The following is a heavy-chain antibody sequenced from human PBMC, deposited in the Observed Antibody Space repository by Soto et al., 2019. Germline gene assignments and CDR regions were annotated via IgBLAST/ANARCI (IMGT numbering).Heavy chain of an antibody. D-gene: IGHD2-2*01. V-gene: IGHV3-33*01. CDR2: IWYDGSNK. CDR1: GFTFSSYG. CDR3: ARGIEVPAAIVDY. J-gene: IGHJ4*02. Sequence: PGGSLRLSCAASGFTFSSYGMHWVRQAPGKGLEWVAVIWYDGSNKYYADSVKGRFTISRDNAKNSLYLQMNSLRAEDTAVYYCARGIEVPAAIVDYWGQGTLVTVSS.